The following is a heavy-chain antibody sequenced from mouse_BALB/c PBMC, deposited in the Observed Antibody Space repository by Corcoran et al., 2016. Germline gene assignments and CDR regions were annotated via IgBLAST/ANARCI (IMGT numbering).Heavy chain of an antibody. J-gene: IGHJ3*01. CDR1: GYTFTSYA. CDR2: INPYNDGT. Sequence: EVQLQQSGPELVKPGASVKMSCKASGYTFTSYAMNWVKQKPGQGLEWIGYINPYNDGTKYNEKFKGKATLTSDKSSSTAYMELSSLTSEDSAVYYCARDYGSREAWLAYWGQGTLVTVSA. V-gene: IGHV1S136*01. CDR3: ARDYGSREAWLAY. D-gene: IGHD1-1*01.